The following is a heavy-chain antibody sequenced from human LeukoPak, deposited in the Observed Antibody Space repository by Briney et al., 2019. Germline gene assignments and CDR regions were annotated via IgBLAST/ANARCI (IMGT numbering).Heavy chain of an antibody. V-gene: IGHV4-4*02. D-gene: IGHD3-9*01. J-gene: IGHJ4*02. Sequence: SETLSLTCAVSGGSISSSNWWSWVRQPPGKGLEWIGEIYHSGSTNYNPSLKSRVTISVDKSKNQFSLRLSSVTAADTAVYYCARLFKREDILRYFDWFYFDYWGQGTLVTVSS. CDR3: ARLFKREDILRYFDWFYFDY. CDR2: IYHSGST. CDR1: GGSISSSNW.